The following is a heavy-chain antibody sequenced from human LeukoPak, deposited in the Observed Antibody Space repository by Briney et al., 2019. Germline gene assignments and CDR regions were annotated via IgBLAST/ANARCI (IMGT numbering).Heavy chain of an antibody. V-gene: IGHV4-4*02. CDR2: INHSGST. CDR1: GFTFKNAW. J-gene: IGHJ6*03. CDR3: ARDTIAVAGFYYYYMDV. Sequence: GSLRLSCEASGFTFKNAWMIWVRQAPGKGLEWIGEINHSGSTNYNPSLKSRVTISVDTSKNQFSLKLSSVTAADTAVYYCARDTIAVAGFYYYYMDVWGKGTTVTVSS. D-gene: IGHD6-19*01.